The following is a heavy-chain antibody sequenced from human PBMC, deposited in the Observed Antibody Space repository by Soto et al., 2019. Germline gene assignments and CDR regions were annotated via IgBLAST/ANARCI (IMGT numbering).Heavy chain of an antibody. J-gene: IGHJ6*02. Sequence: SETLSLTCTVSGGSISSYYWSWIRQPPGKGLEWIGYIYYSGSTNYNPSLKSRVTISVDTSKNQFSLKLSSVTAADTAVYYCARDKLYSNYGDYYYYGMDVWGQGTTVTVS. CDR3: ARDKLYSNYGDYYYYGMDV. CDR1: GGSISSYY. D-gene: IGHD4-4*01. CDR2: IYYSGST. V-gene: IGHV4-59*01.